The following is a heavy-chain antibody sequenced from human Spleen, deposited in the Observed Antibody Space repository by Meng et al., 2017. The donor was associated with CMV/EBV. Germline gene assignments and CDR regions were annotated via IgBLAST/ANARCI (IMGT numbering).Heavy chain of an antibody. V-gene: IGHV3-48*03. J-gene: IGHJ4*02. CDR2: ISNSGSTI. Sequence: LSLTCAASGFTFSSYEMNWVRQAPGKGLEWVSYISNSGSTIYYADSVKGRFTISRNNAKNSLYLQMNSLRAEDTAVYYCASTPYCSSTNCFPTWGQGTLVTVS. CDR3: ASTPYCSSTNCFPT. CDR1: GFTFSSYE. D-gene: IGHD2-2*01.